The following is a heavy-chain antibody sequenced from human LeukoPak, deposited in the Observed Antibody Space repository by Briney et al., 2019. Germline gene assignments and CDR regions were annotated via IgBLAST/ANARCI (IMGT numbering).Heavy chain of an antibody. Sequence: ASVKVSCKASGYTFTSYDINWVREATGQGLGWMGWMNPISGNTGYAQKFQGRVTMTRNTSISTAYMELSSLRSEDTAVYYCARVPRGYSYGFYSDYWGQGTLVTVSS. V-gene: IGHV1-8*01. D-gene: IGHD5-18*01. J-gene: IGHJ4*02. CDR3: ARVPRGYSYGFYSDY. CDR2: MNPISGNT. CDR1: GYTFTSYD.